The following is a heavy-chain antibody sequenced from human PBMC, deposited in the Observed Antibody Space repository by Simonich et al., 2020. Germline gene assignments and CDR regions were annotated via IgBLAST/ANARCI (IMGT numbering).Heavy chain of an antibody. V-gene: IGHV3-7*01. CDR3: ARDGLGTAYYYYMDV. J-gene: IGHJ6*03. Sequence: EVQLVESGGGLVQPGGSLRLSCAASGFTFSSYWMSWVRQAPGKGLEWVANIKQGGSEKYYVDSVKGRFTISRANAKNSLYLQMNSLRAEDTAVYYCARDGLGTAYYYYMDVWGKGTTVTVSS. CDR2: IKQGGSEK. D-gene: IGHD7-27*01. CDR1: GFTFSSYW.